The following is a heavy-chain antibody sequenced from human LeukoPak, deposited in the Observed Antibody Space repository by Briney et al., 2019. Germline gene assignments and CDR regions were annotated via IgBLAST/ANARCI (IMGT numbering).Heavy chain of an antibody. J-gene: IGHJ2*01. CDR2: IKTDGSTI. D-gene: IGHD1-26*01. V-gene: IGHV3-74*01. CDR1: GFTFSSYS. CDR3: ARVGQGEWFFDL. Sequence: GGSLRLSRAASGFTFSSYSMNWVRQAPGKGLVWVSRIKTDGSTITYADSVKGRFTISRDNAMNTLYLQMNSLGAEDTAVYYCARVGQGEWFFDLWGRGTLVTVSS.